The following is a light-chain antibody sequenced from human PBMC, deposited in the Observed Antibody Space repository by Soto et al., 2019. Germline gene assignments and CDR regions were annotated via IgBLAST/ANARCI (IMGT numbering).Light chain of an antibody. CDR3: LSHSGNNNV. J-gene: IGLJ1*01. CDR2: DVS. Sequence: QSAPTQTPSASGSPGQSVTISCTGTSSDVGANDYVSWYQQHPGKAPKLIIYDVSKRPSGVPDRFSGSKSGNTASLTVSGLQAEDEADYYCLSHSGNNNVFGTGTKLTVL. CDR1: SSDVGANDY. V-gene: IGLV2-8*01.